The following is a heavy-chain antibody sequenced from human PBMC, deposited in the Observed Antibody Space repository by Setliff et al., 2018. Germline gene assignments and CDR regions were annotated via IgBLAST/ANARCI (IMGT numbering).Heavy chain of an antibody. CDR3: RYWSGYYNNDY. D-gene: IGHD3-3*01. CDR1: GGSFSNYY. CDR2: INDSGTT. J-gene: IGHJ4*02. Sequence: KTSETLSLTCTVYGGSFSNYYWGWIRQSPGKGLEWIGEINDSGTTNYSPSLKSRVTISLDASTNQFSLKLRSVSAADTAVYYCRYWSGYYNNDYWGQGTLVTVPQ. V-gene: IGHV4-34*01.